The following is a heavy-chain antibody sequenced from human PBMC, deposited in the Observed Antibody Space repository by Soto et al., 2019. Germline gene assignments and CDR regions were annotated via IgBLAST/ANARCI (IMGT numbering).Heavy chain of an antibody. CDR2: IYSGGST. D-gene: IGHD5-12*01. V-gene: IGHV3-64*04. J-gene: IGHJ4*02. Sequence: GGSLRLSCAASGFTFSSYAMHWARQAPGKGLEYVSVIYSGGSTYYADSVKGRFTISRDNSKNTLYLQMNSLRAEDTAVYYCARAEGWLQYGYFDYWGQGTLDTAPQ. CDR3: ARAEGWLQYGYFDY. CDR1: GFTFSSYA.